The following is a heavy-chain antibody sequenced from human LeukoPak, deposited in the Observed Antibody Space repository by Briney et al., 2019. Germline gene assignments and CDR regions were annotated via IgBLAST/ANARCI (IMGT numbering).Heavy chain of an antibody. CDR2: IKEDGSAK. J-gene: IGHJ6*02. CDR3: VMDMDV. V-gene: IGHV3-7*05. Sequence: GGSPRLSCAASGFMFSSYWMNWVRQAPGKGLEWVANIKEDGSAKYYVDSVKGRFTISRDNAKNSLYLQMNSLRAEDTAVYYCVMDMDVWGQGTTVTVSS. CDR1: GFMFSSYW.